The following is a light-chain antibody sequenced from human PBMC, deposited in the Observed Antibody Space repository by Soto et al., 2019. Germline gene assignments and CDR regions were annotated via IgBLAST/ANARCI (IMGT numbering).Light chain of an antibody. CDR2: KAS. V-gene: IGKV1-5*03. CDR3: QQYDSYPFT. Sequence: DIQMTQSPSTLSASVGDRVTITCRASQSINNWLAWYQQKPGKAPKLLISKASNLKSGDPSRFSGTGSGTEFTLTISSLQPDDFASYYCQQYDSYPFTFGGGTKVEI. J-gene: IGKJ4*01. CDR1: QSINNW.